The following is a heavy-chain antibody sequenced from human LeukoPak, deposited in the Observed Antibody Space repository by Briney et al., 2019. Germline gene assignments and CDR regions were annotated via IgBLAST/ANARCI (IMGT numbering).Heavy chain of an antibody. D-gene: IGHD4-23*01. CDR1: GGTFSSYA. Sequence: SVKVSCKASGGTFSSYAISWVRQAPGQGLDWMGRIIPILGIANYAQKFQGRVTITADKSTSTAYMELSSLRSEDTAVYYCARPHYGGNSFPYYGMDVWGQGTTVTVSS. CDR2: IIPILGIA. V-gene: IGHV1-69*04. J-gene: IGHJ6*02. CDR3: ARPHYGGNSFPYYGMDV.